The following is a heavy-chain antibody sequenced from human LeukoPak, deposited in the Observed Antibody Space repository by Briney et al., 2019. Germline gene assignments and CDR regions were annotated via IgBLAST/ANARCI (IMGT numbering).Heavy chain of an antibody. Sequence: SETLSLTCTVSGGSISSGSYFWNWIRQPAGKGLEWIGRIYSSGSTNYNPSLKSRVTVSVDKSNNQFSLRLSSVTAADTAVYYCARMVYDTSGYYPSFDYWGQGTLVTVSS. CDR1: GGSISSGSYF. D-gene: IGHD3-22*01. V-gene: IGHV4-61*02. CDR2: IYSSGST. CDR3: ARMVYDTSGYYPSFDY. J-gene: IGHJ4*02.